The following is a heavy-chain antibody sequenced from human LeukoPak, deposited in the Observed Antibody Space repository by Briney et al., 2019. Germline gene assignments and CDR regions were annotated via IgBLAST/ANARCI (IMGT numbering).Heavy chain of an antibody. V-gene: IGHV3-30*02. CDR3: GPGIAAAGPSGMGY. CDR2: IRYDGSNK. CDR1: GFTFSSYG. D-gene: IGHD6-13*01. Sequence: GGSLRLSCAASGFTFSSYGMHWVRQAPGKGLEWVAFIRYDGSNKYYADSVKGRFTISRDNSKNTLYLQMNSLRAEDTAVYYCGPGIAAAGPSGMGYWGQGTLVTVSS. J-gene: IGHJ4*02.